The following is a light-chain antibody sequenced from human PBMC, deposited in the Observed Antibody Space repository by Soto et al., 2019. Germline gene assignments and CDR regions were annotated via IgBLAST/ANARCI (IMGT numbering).Light chain of an antibody. J-gene: IGLJ1*01. CDR2: TND. CDR3: ATWDDSVYV. CDR1: TSNIGTNT. Sequence: HSVLTQPPSASGTPGQRVTISCSGSTSNIGTNTVNWFQHLPGSAPKLVIYTNDQRPSGVPDRFSGSRSGTSASLAISGLQSEDEADYYCATWDDSVYVFGTGTKLTVL. V-gene: IGLV1-44*01.